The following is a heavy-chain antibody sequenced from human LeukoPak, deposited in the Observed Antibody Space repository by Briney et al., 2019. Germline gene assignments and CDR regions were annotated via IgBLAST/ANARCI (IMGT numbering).Heavy chain of an antibody. V-gene: IGHV3-7*01. D-gene: IGHD6-13*01. CDR3: ARGRGSWYGVYFDY. Sequence: AGGSLRLSCAASGFTFGTYWMSWARQAPGKGLEWVANINQDGSEKNYVDSVKGRFTISRDNAKNSLYLQMNSLRTEDTAVYYCARGRGSWYGVYFDYWGQGTLVTVSS. J-gene: IGHJ4*02. CDR2: INQDGSEK. CDR1: GFTFGTYW.